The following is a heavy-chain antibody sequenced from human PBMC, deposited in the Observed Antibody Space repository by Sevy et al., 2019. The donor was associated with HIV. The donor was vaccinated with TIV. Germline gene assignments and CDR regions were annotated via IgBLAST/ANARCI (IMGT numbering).Heavy chain of an antibody. CDR3: ARDHVKDGDLGDYYYFAMDV. J-gene: IGHJ6*02. D-gene: IGHD4-17*01. Sequence: GGSLRLSCAASGFTFSDYYMSWIRQAPVKGLEWLSYISGSDNTIYYADSVKGRFTISRDNTKKSLYLQMNSLRAEDTAVYYCARDHVKDGDLGDYYYFAMDVWGQGTTVTVSS. CDR1: GFTFSDYY. V-gene: IGHV3-11*01. CDR2: ISGSDNTI.